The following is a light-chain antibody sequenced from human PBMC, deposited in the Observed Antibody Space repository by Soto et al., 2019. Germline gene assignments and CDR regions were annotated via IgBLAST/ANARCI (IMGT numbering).Light chain of an antibody. CDR2: DVT. Sequence: QSVLTQPASVSGSPGHSIAISCTGTSSVVGGYNCVSWYQQHPGKAPKLMIFDVTNRPSGVSNRFSGSKSGNTASLTISGLQAEVEADYYCRSYTSAGNYVFGTGTKVTVL. CDR3: RSYTSAGNYV. J-gene: IGLJ1*01. V-gene: IGLV2-14*01. CDR1: SSVVGGYNC.